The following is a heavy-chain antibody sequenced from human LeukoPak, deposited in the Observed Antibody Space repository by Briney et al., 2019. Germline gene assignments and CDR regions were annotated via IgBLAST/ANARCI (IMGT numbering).Heavy chain of an antibody. CDR2: IYYSGST. CDR1: GGSISSYY. Sequence: SETLSLTCTVSGGSISSYYWNWVRQPPGKGLEGIGYIYYSGSTNYNPSLKSRFTISVDTSKNQISLKLSSVTAADTAVYYCAKVGDSYDSSGYGGNSWGPGTLVTVSS. V-gene: IGHV4-59*01. D-gene: IGHD3-22*01. J-gene: IGHJ4*02. CDR3: AKVGDSYDSSGYGGNS.